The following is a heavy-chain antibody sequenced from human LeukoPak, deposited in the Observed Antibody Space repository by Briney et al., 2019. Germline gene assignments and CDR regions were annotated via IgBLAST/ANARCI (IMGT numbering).Heavy chain of an antibody. CDR3: ARGIFGMVINAFDI. D-gene: IGHD3-3*01. CDR2: ISYIWSTNYNPSTNYNPT. Sequence: SETLSLTCTVSGGSINSYSWSWIRQPPGKGLEWSGYISYIWSTNYNPSTNYNPTNYNPSLRSRVTISVETSKNQFSLKLSSVTAADTAVYYCARGIFGMVINAFDIWGQGTMVTVAS. CDR1: GGSINSYS. V-gene: IGHV4-59*01. J-gene: IGHJ3*02.